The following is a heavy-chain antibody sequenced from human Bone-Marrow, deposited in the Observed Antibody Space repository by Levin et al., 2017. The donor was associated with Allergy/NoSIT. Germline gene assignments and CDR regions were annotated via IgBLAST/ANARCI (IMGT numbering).Heavy chain of an antibody. Sequence: SETLSLTCAVYGGSFSGYYWSWIRQPPGKGLEWIGEINHSGSTNYNPSLKSRLTISVDTSKNQFSLKLSSVTAADTAVYYCARARDSSGWYSLNWFDPWGQGTLVTVSS. CDR2: INHSGST. D-gene: IGHD6-19*01. CDR3: ARARDSSGWYSLNWFDP. CDR1: GGSFSGYY. J-gene: IGHJ5*02. V-gene: IGHV4-34*01.